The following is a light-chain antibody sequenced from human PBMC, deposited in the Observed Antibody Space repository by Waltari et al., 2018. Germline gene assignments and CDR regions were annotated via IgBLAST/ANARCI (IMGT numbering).Light chain of an antibody. CDR3: SSFAGSSQML. V-gene: IGLV2-8*01. CDR2: DVT. CDR1: SSDIGRYNL. Sequence: QSALTQPPSASGSPGQSVAISCTGTSSDIGRYNLVSWYQQDPGKAPKLIVYDVTKRPSGVPDRFSGSKSGNTASLIVSGLQAGDEADYYCSSFAGSSQMLFGGGTKLTVL. J-gene: IGLJ2*01.